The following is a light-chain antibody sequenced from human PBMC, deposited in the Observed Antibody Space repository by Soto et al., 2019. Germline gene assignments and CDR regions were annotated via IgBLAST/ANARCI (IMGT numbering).Light chain of an antibody. CDR3: QQLNSFPIP. CDR2: GAS. CDR1: QGISSF. V-gene: IGKV1-9*01. J-gene: IGKJ3*01. Sequence: IQLTQSPSSLSASVGDRVTITCRASQGISSFLAWYQQKPGKAPKLLIYGASTLQSGVPSRFSGSGSGTDFTLTIGSVQPEDFATYYCQQLNSFPIPFGPGTKVDIK.